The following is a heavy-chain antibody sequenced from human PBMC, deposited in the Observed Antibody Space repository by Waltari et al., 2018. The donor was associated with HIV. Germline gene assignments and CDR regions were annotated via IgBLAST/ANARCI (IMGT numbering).Heavy chain of an antibody. CDR1: GGSFTGHY. CDR3: ARGPRPSTVTAPGWYFDL. V-gene: IGHV4-34*02. J-gene: IGHJ2*01. CDR2: MNYGGKS. D-gene: IGHD2-21*02. Sequence: QVDLQQWGTGLLKPSETLSRTCAVYGGSFTGHYWSWIRETPGEGLQWIGEMNYGGKSNYNPTLKSRARMTIDPSKKQFSLKVKSVTAADTGVYYCARGPRPSTVTAPGWYFDLWGRGTLVTVSS.